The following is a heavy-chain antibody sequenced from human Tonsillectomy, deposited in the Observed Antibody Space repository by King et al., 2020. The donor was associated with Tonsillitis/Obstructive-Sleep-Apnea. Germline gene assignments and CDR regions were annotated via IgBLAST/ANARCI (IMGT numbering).Heavy chain of an antibody. V-gene: IGHV3-15*07. Sequence: VQLVESGGGLVKPGGSLRLSCAASGFTFSNAWMNWVRQAPGKGLEWVGRIKSKTDGGTTDYAAPVKGRFTISRDDSKNTLYLQMNSLKTEDTAMYYCATIGGRLGDPKGGYYYGMDVWGQGTTVTVSS. J-gene: IGHJ6*02. D-gene: IGHD2-21*02. CDR1: GFTFSNAW. CDR2: IKSKTDGGTT. CDR3: ATIGGRLGDPKGGYYYGMDV.